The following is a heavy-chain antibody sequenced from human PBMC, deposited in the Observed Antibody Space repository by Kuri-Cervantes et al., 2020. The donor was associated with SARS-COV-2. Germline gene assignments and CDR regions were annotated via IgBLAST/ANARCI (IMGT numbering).Heavy chain of an antibody. J-gene: IGHJ4*02. V-gene: IGHV3-19*01. D-gene: IGHD6-13*01. CDR3: VRHKAAAGIVAPD. CDR1: GFTFSNSD. CDR2: VSWNGSRT. Sequence: LSLTCAASGFTFSNSDMNWVRQAPGKGLGWVSGVSWNGSRTHYADSVKGRFIISRDNSRDFLYQRMNSLRPEDMAVYYCVRHKAAAGIVAPDWGQGTLVTVSS.